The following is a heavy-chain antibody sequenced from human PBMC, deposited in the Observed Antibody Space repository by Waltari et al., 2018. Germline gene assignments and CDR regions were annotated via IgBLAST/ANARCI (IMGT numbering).Heavy chain of an antibody. CDR3: ARADNQYRFDH. V-gene: IGHV4-39*07. Sequence: QLQLQESGPGLVKPSETLSLACTVPGDYITHTHSHGAWLRQPPGKGLQWIATIFFNGTSYYNPSLKSRVLISVDTSKNQFSLRVTSVTVADTAVYYCARADNQYRFDHWGQGTLVTVSS. CDR2: IFFNGTS. J-gene: IGHJ4*02. CDR1: GDYITHTHSH. D-gene: IGHD2-15*01.